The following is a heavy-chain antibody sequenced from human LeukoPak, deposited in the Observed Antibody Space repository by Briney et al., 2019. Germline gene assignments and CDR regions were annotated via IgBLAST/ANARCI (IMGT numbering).Heavy chain of an antibody. J-gene: IGHJ4*02. CDR1: GGSINSYY. Sequence: SETLSLTCTVSGGSINSYYWSWIRQPPGKGLEWIGYIYYTGGTNYNPSLKSRVTISVDTSKNQFSLRLSSVTAADTAVYYCGRDRRGTYYYDSSGYYSDYWGQGTLVTVFS. V-gene: IGHV4-59*01. D-gene: IGHD3-22*01. CDR3: GRDRRGTYYYDSSGYYSDY. CDR2: IYYTGGT.